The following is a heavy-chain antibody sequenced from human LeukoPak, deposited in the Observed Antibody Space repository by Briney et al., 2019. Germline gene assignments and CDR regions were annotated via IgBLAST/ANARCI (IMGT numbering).Heavy chain of an antibody. D-gene: IGHD5-12*01. CDR1: GYTFPTYG. Sequence: ASVKVSCKASGYTFPTYGITWVRQAPGQGLEWMGWISAHNGDTNYGQNLQGRVTMTTDTSTRTAYMELRSLTSDDTAVYYCASSGGIVAMVGGYYYGMDVWAKGPRSPSP. J-gene: IGHJ6*02. V-gene: IGHV1-18*01. CDR2: ISAHNGDT. CDR3: ASSGGIVAMVGGYYYGMDV.